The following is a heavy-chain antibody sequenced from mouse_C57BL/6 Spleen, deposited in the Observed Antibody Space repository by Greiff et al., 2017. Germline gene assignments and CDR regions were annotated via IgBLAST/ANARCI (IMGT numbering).Heavy chain of an antibody. Sequence: EVKLQESGPGLAKPSQTLSLTCSVTGYSFTSDYWNWIRKIPGNKLEYMGYISNSGSTYYNPSLNSRISITRDTSKNQYYLQLNSVTTEDTATYYCARKSSSDWYFDDWGKGTMVTVSS. CDR3: ARKSSSDWYFDD. V-gene: IGHV3-8*01. CDR2: ISNSGST. CDR1: GYSFTSDY. J-gene: IGHJ1*03. D-gene: IGHD1-3*01.